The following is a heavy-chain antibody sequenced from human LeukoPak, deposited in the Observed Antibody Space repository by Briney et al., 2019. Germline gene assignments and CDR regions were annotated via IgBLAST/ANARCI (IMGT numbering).Heavy chain of an antibody. J-gene: IGHJ6*04. V-gene: IGHV4-34*01. Sequence: SETLSLTCAVYGGSFSGYYWSWIRQPPGKGLEWIGEINHSGSTNYNPSRKSRVTISVDTSKNQFSLKLSSVTAADTAVYYCARVDCSSTSCYKVDVWGKGTTVTVSS. CDR2: INHSGST. D-gene: IGHD2-2*02. CDR1: GGSFSGYY. CDR3: ARVDCSSTSCYKVDV.